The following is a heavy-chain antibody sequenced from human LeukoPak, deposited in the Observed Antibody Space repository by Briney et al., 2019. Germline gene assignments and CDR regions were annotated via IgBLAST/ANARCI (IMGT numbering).Heavy chain of an antibody. V-gene: IGHV1-18*01. J-gene: IGHJ4*02. CDR2: ISAYNGNT. Sequence: GASVKVSCKASGYTFTSYGLSWVRQAPGQGLEWMGWISAYNGNTNYAQKLQGRVTMTTDTSTSTAYMELRSLRSDDTAVYYCARELGGNYYDSSGYYRYWGQGTLVTVSS. CDR3: ARELGGNYYDSSGYYRY. D-gene: IGHD3-22*01. CDR1: GYTFTSYG.